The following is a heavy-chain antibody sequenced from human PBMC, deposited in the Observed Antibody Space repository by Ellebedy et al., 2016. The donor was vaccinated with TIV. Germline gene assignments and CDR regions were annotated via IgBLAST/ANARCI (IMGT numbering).Heavy chain of an antibody. D-gene: IGHD3-16*01. CDR2: INPSGGST. CDR1: GYTFTSYY. V-gene: IGHV1-46*01. Sequence: AASVKVSCKASGYTFTSYYMHWVRQAPGQGLEWMGIINPSGGSTSYAQKFQGRVTMTRDTSTSTVYMELSSLRSEDTAVYYCARATHDYVWRYYFDYWGQGTLVTVSS. CDR3: ARATHDYVWRYYFDY. J-gene: IGHJ4*02.